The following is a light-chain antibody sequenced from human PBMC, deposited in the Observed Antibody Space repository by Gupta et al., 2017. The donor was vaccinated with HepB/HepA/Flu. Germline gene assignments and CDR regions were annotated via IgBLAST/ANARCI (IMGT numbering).Light chain of an antibody. CDR2: GNN. Sequence: QPVLTPPPSVSGAPGQSVTISCTGTSSNIGSYYDVNWYQQVPGKAPKLLMSGNNNRPSGVPDRFTGSKAGTSAYPAITGLQADDEADDDGQSYDSSLSGVVFGGGTKLTVL. J-gene: IGLJ2*01. CDR3: QSYDSSLSGVV. V-gene: IGLV1-40*01. CDR1: SSNIGSYYD.